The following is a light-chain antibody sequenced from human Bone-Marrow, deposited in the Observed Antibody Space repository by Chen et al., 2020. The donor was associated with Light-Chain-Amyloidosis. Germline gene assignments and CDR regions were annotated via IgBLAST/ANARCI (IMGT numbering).Light chain of an antibody. CDR3: QSYQGSSQGV. J-gene: IGLJ3*02. Sequence: NFMLTQPHSVSESPGKTVIISCTRSSGRIATNYVQWYQQRPGSSPTTVIYEYDQRPSGVPDRFSCSIDRSSTSASLSISGLKTEDEADYYCQSYQGSSQGVFGGGTKLTVL. CDR2: EYD. CDR1: SGRIATNY. V-gene: IGLV6-57*01.